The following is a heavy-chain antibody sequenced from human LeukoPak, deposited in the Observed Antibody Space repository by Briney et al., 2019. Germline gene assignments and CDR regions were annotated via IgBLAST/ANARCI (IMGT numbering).Heavy chain of an antibody. CDR3: ARTGGRRTGYYVGVYNWFDP. D-gene: IGHD3-3*01. V-gene: IGHV1-2*06. CDR2: INPNSGGT. J-gene: IGHJ5*02. CDR1: GYTFTGYY. Sequence: ASVKVSCKASGYTFTGYYMPWVRQAPGQGLEWMGRINPNSGGTNYAHKFQGRVTMTRDTSISTAYMELSRLRSDDTAVYYCARTGGRRTGYYVGVYNWFDPWGQGTLVTVSS.